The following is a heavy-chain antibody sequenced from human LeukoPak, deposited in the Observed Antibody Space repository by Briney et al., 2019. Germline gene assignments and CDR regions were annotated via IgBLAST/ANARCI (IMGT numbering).Heavy chain of an antibody. CDR2: ISGDGGAT. V-gene: IGHV3-43*02. CDR1: GFTFDDHA. Sequence: HPGGSLRLSCAGSGFTFDDHAMHWVRQAPGKGLEWVSFISGDGGATFYANSVKGRFTISRDNSKNSLYLHLNSLRTEDSALYYCVKDIEGATGWDQGTLVTVSS. J-gene: IGHJ4*02. CDR3: VKDIEGATG.